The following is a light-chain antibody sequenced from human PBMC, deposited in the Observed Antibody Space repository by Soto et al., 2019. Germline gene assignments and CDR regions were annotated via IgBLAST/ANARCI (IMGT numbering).Light chain of an antibody. J-gene: IGKJ4*01. CDR1: QDISNY. CDR2: DAS. Sequence: DIQMTQSPCSLSASVVDRVTITFRASQDISNYLNWYQQKPGKAPKLLIYDASNLETGVPSRFSGSGSGTDFTFTISSLQPEDIATYYCQQYDNLPLTFGGGTKVDIK. CDR3: QQYDNLPLT. V-gene: IGKV1-33*01.